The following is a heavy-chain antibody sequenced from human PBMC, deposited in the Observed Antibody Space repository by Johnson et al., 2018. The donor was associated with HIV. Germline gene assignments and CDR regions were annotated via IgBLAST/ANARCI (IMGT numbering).Heavy chain of an antibody. V-gene: IGHV3-33*06. CDR3: AKNGGVGGGSSNGAFDI. CDR2: IWYDGTNK. D-gene: IGHD2-15*01. Sequence: QMQLVESGGGVVQPGRSLRLSCAASGFTFSSYGMHWVRQAPGKGLEWVALIWYDGTNKYYADSVKGRFTISRDNSKNTLYLQMNSLRAEDTAVYYCAKNGGVGGGSSNGAFDIWGQGTMVTVSS. CDR1: GFTFSSYG. J-gene: IGHJ3*02.